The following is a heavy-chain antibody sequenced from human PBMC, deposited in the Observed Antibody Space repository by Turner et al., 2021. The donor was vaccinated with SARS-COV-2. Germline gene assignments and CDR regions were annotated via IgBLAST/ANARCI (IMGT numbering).Heavy chain of an antibody. J-gene: IGHJ4*02. Sequence: QVQLVESGGGVVQPGRSLRLSCAASGFTFSSYVMHWVRQAPGKGLEWVAVISYDGSNKYYADSVKGRFTISRDNSKNPLYLQMNSLKAEDTAVYYCARDSGDFDYWGQGTLVTVSS. D-gene: IGHD3-10*01. CDR3: ARDSGDFDY. CDR1: GFTFSSYV. V-gene: IGHV3-30-3*01. CDR2: ISYDGSNK.